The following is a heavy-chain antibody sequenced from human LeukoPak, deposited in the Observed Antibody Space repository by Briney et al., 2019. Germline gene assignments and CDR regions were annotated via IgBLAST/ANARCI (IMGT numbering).Heavy chain of an antibody. CDR2: IYYSGST. CDR3: ARGKELLGGAFDI. V-gene: IGHV4-59*12. CDR1: GGSISSYY. Sequence: PSETLSLTCTVSGGSISSYYWSWIRQPPGKGLEWIGYIYYSGSTYYNPSLKSRVTISVDTSKNQFSLKLSSVTAADTAVYYCARGKELLGGAFDIWGQGTMVTVSS. D-gene: IGHD1-26*01. J-gene: IGHJ3*02.